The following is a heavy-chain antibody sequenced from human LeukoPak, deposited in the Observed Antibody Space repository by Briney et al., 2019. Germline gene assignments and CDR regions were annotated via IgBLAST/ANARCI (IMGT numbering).Heavy chain of an antibody. D-gene: IGHD4-23*01. CDR3: ARDYGGNSGWFDP. CDR2: IIPILDIA. J-gene: IGHJ5*02. V-gene: IGHV1-69*04. CDR1: GGTFSTYA. Sequence: SVKVSCKASGGTFSTYAISWVRQAPGQGLEWMGRIIPILDIANYAQKFQGRVTIIADKSTSTAYMELSSLRSEDTAVYYCARDYGGNSGWFDPWGQGTLVTVSS.